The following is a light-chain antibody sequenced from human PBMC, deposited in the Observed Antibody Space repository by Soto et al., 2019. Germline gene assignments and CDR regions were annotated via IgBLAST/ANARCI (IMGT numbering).Light chain of an antibody. V-gene: IGKV2-28*01. Sequence: DVVMTQSPLSLPVTPGEPASISCRSSQSLLHSNGFNYLDWYLQKPGQSPQLLTYLGSNRASGVPDWFTGSGSGTDFTLRISRVEADYVAVYYCMQGRQPPFTFGQGTRLDIQ. J-gene: IGKJ5*01. CDR2: LGS. CDR3: MQGRQPPFT. CDR1: QSLLHSNGFNY.